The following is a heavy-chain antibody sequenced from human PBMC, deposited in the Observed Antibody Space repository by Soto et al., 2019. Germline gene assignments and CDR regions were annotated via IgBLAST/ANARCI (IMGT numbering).Heavy chain of an antibody. CDR3: ARMMVVVAATSRAEYFQH. D-gene: IGHD2-15*01. J-gene: IGHJ1*01. CDR2: ISGSGAST. V-gene: IGHV3-23*01. Sequence: GGSLRLSCAASGFSFSSYAMSWVRQAPGKGLEWVSAISGSGASTYYADSVKGRFSISRDNSKNTLYLQMSSLRAGDTAVYYCARMMVVVAATSRAEYFQHWGQGTLVTVSS. CDR1: GFSFSSYA.